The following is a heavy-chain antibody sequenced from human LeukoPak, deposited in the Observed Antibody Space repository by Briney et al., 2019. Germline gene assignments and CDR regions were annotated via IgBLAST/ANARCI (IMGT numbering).Heavy chain of an antibody. V-gene: IGHV2-70*20. CDR3: ARMVVSYYDSKQSGDAFDI. Sequence: SGPALVKPTQTLTLTCTFSGFSLSTSGMCVTWVRQPPGKALEWLALIDWDDDKYYSTSLKTRLTISKDTSKNQVVLTMTNMDPVDTATYYCARMVVSYYDSKQSGDAFDIWGQGTMVTVSS. D-gene: IGHD3-22*01. CDR2: IDWDDDK. J-gene: IGHJ3*02. CDR1: GFSLSTSGMC.